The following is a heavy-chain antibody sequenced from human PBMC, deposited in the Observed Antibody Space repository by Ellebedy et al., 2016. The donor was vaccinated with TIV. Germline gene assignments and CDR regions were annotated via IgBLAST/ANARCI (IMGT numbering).Heavy chain of an antibody. V-gene: IGHV3-7*01. CDR1: RFSFSSYW. D-gene: IGHD4-17*01. CDR3: ATDGSYGDYLSPAHAFEN. Sequence: GESLKISCAASRFSFSSYWMSWVRQAPGKGLEWVANINQDGSEKYYVDSVKGRFTVSRDNAQNSLFLQMNSLRAEDTAVYYCATDGSYGDYLSPAHAFENWGQGTVVIVSS. CDR2: INQDGSEK. J-gene: IGHJ3*02.